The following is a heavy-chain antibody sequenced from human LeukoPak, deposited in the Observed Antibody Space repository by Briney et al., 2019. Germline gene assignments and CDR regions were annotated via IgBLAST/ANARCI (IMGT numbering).Heavy chain of an antibody. D-gene: IGHD3-3*01. CDR1: GGSMSSYY. Sequence: SETLSLTCTVSGGSMSSYYWSWIRQPPGKGLEWIGYIYYSGSTNYNPSLKSRVTISVDTSKNQFSLKLSSVTAADTAVYYCARVVGRSGYYTEYYFDYWGQGTLVTVSS. V-gene: IGHV4-59*01. CDR2: IYYSGST. CDR3: ARVVGRSGYYTEYYFDY. J-gene: IGHJ4*02.